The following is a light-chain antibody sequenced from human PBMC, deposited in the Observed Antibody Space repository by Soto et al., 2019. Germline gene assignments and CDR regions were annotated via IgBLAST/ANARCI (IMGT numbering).Light chain of an antibody. V-gene: IGKV3-11*01. J-gene: IGKJ1*01. CDR3: QQRSNWPPT. Sequence: EILMTQSPATLSVSPGERATLSCRASQSVTNSLAWYQQKPGQAPRLLIYDASNRATGIPARFSGSGSGTDFTLTISSLEPEDFAVYYCQQRSNWPPTFGQGTKVDIK. CDR1: QSVTNS. CDR2: DAS.